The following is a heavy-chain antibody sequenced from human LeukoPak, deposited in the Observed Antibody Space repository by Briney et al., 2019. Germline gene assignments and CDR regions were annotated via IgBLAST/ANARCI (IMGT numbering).Heavy chain of an antibody. V-gene: IGHV3-48*03. CDR1: GFIFSSYE. J-gene: IGHJ4*02. Sequence: PGGSLRLSCAVSGFIFSSYEMNWVRQAPGKGLEWGSYISSSGSTVYYADSVKGRFTISRDNAKNSLFLQMNSLRAEDTAVYYCARLGVTRPGYWGQGTLVTVSS. CDR2: ISSSGSTV. D-gene: IGHD3-3*01. CDR3: ARLGVTRPGY.